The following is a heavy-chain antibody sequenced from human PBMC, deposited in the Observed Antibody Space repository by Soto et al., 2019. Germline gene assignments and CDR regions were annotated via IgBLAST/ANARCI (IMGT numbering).Heavy chain of an antibody. V-gene: IGHV3-33*01. Sequence: QVQLVESGGGVVQPGRSLRLSCAASGFTFSSYGMHGVRQAPGKGLEWVAVIWYDGSNKYYADSVKGRFTISRDNSKNTLYLQMNSLRAEDTAVYYCARESSWDYGDYEVFDYWGQGTLVTVSS. D-gene: IGHD4-17*01. CDR2: IWYDGSNK. J-gene: IGHJ4*02. CDR3: ARESSWDYGDYEVFDY. CDR1: GFTFSSYG.